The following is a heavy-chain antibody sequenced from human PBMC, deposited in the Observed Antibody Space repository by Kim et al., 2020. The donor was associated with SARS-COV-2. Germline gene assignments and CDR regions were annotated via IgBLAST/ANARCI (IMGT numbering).Heavy chain of an antibody. CDR2: INAGSGNT. CDR1: GITFSDYA. D-gene: IGHD3-10*01. V-gene: IGHV1-3*01. J-gene: IGHJ4*02. Sequence: ASVKVSCKASGITFSDYAMYWVRQAPGQRLEWMGWINAGSGNTRYSQKFQGRVTITWDTSASTAYMDLTSLRFEDTAVYYCARERFGGSFDYWGQGTLVTVSS. CDR3: ARERFGGSFDY.